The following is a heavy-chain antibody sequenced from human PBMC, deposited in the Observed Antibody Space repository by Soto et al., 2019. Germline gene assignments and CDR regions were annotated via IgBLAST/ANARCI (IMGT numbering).Heavy chain of an antibody. V-gene: IGHV4-39*01. CDR3: ARQVVDGTVAGSGSVDY. Sequence: QLQLQESGPGLVKPSETLSLTCTVSGGSISSSSYYWVWIRQPPGKGLEWIGSFYYSGSTYYNPSLKSRVTISVDTSEKQFSLKVSSVTAADTAVYYCARQVVDGTVAGSGSVDYWGQGTLVTVSS. D-gene: IGHD3-10*01. CDR1: GGSISSSSYY. CDR2: FYYSGST. J-gene: IGHJ4*02.